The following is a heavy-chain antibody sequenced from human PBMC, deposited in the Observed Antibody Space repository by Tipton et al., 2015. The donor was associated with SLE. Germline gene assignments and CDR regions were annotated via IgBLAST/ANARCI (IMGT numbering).Heavy chain of an antibody. J-gene: IGHJ5*02. V-gene: IGHV4-59*08. Sequence: TLSLTCTFSGGTVMNDYWSWIRQPPGKGLEWIGYALFPGNTNYNPSLKNRLTISVDEFKNEISLNLSSVTAADTAVYYCARRGVVSRFDPWGQGTLVTVSS. CDR1: GGTVMNDY. CDR3: ARRGVVSRFDP. CDR2: ALFPGNT. D-gene: IGHD2-8*02.